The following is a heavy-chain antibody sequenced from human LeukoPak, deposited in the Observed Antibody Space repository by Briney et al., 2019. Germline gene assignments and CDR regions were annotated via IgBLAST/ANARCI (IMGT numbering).Heavy chain of an antibody. CDR2: ISAYSGNT. Sequence: ASVKVSCKASGGTFSSYAISWVRQAPGQGLEWMGWISAYSGNTYYAQKLQGRVTMTTDTSTSTAYMELRSLRSDDTAVYYCARDGRVGYFQHWGQGTLVTVSS. CDR3: ARDGRVGYFQH. CDR1: GGTFSSYA. D-gene: IGHD3-10*01. V-gene: IGHV1-18*01. J-gene: IGHJ1*01.